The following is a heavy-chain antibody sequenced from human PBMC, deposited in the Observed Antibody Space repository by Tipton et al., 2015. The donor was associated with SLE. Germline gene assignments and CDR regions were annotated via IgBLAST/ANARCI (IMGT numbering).Heavy chain of an antibody. CDR3: ARFPYRWGFLDRGYFDY. V-gene: IGHV4-31*03. Sequence: TLSLTCTVSGGSISSGGYYWSWIRQHPGKGLEWIWYIYYSGSTYYNPSLKSRVTISVDTSKNQFSLKLSSVTAADTAVYYCARFPYRWGFLDRGYFDYWGQGTLVTVSS. D-gene: IGHD3/OR15-3a*01. J-gene: IGHJ4*02. CDR1: GGSISSGGYY. CDR2: IYYSGST.